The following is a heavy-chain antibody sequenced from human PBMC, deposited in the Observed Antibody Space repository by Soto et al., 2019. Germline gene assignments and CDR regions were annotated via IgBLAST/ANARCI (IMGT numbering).Heavy chain of an antibody. Sequence: QITLKESGPTLVKPTQTLTLTCTFSGFSLSTSGVGVGWIRQPPGKALEWLALIYWDDDKRYSPSLKSRLTITKDTSKNQVVLTMTHMDPVDTATYYCAHSVAGTTRDAFDIWGQGTMVTVSS. D-gene: IGHD1-1*01. V-gene: IGHV2-5*02. CDR2: IYWDDDK. CDR3: AHSVAGTTRDAFDI. J-gene: IGHJ3*02. CDR1: GFSLSTSGVG.